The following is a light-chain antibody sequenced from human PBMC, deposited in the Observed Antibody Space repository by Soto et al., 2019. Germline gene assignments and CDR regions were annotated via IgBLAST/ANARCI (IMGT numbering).Light chain of an antibody. CDR3: SSYAGGIKWV. J-gene: IGLJ3*02. V-gene: IGLV2-8*01. CDR1: SSDLGGYNF. Sequence: QSALTQPPSASGSPGQSVTISCTGTSSDLGGYNFVSWYQQHPGKAPKFMIYEVSKRPSGVPDRFSGSKSGNTASLTVSGLQAEDEADYYCSSYAGGIKWVFGGGTKLTVL. CDR2: EVS.